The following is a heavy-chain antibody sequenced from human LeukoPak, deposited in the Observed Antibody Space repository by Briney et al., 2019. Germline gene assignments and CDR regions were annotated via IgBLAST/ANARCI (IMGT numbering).Heavy chain of an antibody. CDR3: AAPGIRFGDPIPFDY. D-gene: IGHD3-10*01. CDR2: IIPIFGTA. J-gene: IGHJ4*02. CDR1: GGTFSSYA. V-gene: IGHV1-69*05. Sequence: GASVKVSCKASGGTFSSYAISWVRQAPGQGLEWMGGIIPIFGTANYAQKFQGRVTITTDESTSTAYMELSSLRSEDTAVYYCAAPGIRFGDPIPFDYWGQGTLVTVSS.